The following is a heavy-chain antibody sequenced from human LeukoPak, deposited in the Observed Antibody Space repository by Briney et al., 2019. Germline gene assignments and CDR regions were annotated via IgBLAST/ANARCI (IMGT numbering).Heavy chain of an antibody. CDR3: AKDLIPIALDGMDV. J-gene: IGHJ6*02. CDR1: GFTFSSYW. D-gene: IGHD6-13*01. Sequence: PGGSLRLSCAASGFTFSSYWMSWVRQAPGKGLEWVANIKQDGSEKYYVDSVKGRFTISRDNSKNTLYLQMNSLRAEDTAVYYCAKDLIPIALDGMDVWGQGTTVTVSS. V-gene: IGHV3-7*03. CDR2: IKQDGSEK.